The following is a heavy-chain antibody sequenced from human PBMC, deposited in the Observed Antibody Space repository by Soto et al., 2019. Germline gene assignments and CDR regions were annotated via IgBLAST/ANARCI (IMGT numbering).Heavy chain of an antibody. J-gene: IGHJ6*02. CDR3: ATCIAARPYYYGMDV. CDR2: ISGSGGST. Sequence: GGSLRLSCAASGFTFSSYGMSWVRQAPGKGLEWVSAISGSGGSTYYADSVKGRFTISRDNSKNTLFLQMNSLRAEDTAVYYCATCIAARPYYYGMDVWGQGTTVTVSS. V-gene: IGHV3-23*01. CDR1: GFTFSSYG. D-gene: IGHD6-6*01.